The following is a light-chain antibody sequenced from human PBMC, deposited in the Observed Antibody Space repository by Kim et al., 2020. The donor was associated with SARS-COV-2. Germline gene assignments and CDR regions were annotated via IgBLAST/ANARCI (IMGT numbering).Light chain of an antibody. CDR3: QAWDSSTKV. Sequence: SVSPGQTASITCSGDKLGDKYACWYQQKPGQSPVLVIYQDTKRPSGIPERFSGSNSGKTATLTISGTQAMDEADYYCQAWDSSTKVFGTGTKVTVL. V-gene: IGLV3-1*01. CDR2: QDT. J-gene: IGLJ1*01. CDR1: KLGDKY.